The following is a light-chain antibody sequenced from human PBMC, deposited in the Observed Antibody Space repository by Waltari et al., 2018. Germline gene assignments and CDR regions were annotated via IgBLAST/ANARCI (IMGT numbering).Light chain of an antibody. CDR1: QNIMTY. Sequence: DIRMTQYPSPLSTSLGDRVTVTCRASQNIMTYLNWYQHKPGSAPKLLIYSASKLQGGVPSRFSGSGSGTDFTLTISSLQPDDFATYYCQQSYSVPFTFGPGTNVDLK. CDR3: QQSYSVPFT. J-gene: IGKJ3*01. CDR2: SAS. V-gene: IGKV1-39*01.